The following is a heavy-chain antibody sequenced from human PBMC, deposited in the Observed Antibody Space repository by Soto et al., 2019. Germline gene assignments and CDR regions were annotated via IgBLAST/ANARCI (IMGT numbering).Heavy chain of an antibody. J-gene: IGHJ4*02. D-gene: IGHD3-10*01. V-gene: IGHV3-23*01. CDR1: GLTFGSRA. CDR2: ITDTGGDA. Sequence: LRLSCVASGLTFGSRAMSWVRQAPGEGLQWVSTITDTGGDAKYADSVRGRFVISRDNSKKTLYLQMTSLTAEDSAMYFCARGSTDSYPGSRIFDFWGRGTLVTVSS. CDR3: ARGSTDSYPGSRIFDF.